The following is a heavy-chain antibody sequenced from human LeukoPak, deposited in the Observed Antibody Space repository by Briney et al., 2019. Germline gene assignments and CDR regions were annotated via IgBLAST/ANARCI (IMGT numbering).Heavy chain of an antibody. CDR1: GFTFSDYN. CDR3: ARAGSRWGYGRYYYYMDV. Sequence: GGSLRLSCAASGFTFSDYNMRWIRQAPGKGLEWVSSISRSGSTKYYADSVKGRFTISRDNAKNSLFLQMNSLRAEDTAVYYCARAGSRWGYGRYYYYMDVWGKGTTVTISS. J-gene: IGHJ6*03. V-gene: IGHV3-11*04. D-gene: IGHD5-12*01. CDR2: ISRSGSTK.